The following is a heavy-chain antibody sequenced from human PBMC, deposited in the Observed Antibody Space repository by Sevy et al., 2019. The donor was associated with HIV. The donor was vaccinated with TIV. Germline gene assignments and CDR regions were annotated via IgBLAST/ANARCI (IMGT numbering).Heavy chain of an antibody. J-gene: IGHJ6*03. V-gene: IGHV4-59*08. Sequence: SETLSLTCTVSGGSISSYYWSWIRQPPGKGLEWIGYIYYSGSTNYNPSLKSRVTISVDTSKNQFSLKLSSVTAADTAVYYCARRSSGWYEDHYYHYMDVWGKGTTVTVSS. CDR2: IYYSGST. CDR3: ARRSSGWYEDHYYHYMDV. D-gene: IGHD6-19*01. CDR1: GGSISSYY.